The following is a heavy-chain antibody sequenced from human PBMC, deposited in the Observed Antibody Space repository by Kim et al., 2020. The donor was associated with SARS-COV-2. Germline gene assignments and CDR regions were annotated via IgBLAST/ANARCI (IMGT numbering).Heavy chain of an antibody. CDR3: ARGPTDYYDSSGCQFDP. CDR1: GDSVSSNSAA. D-gene: IGHD3-22*01. J-gene: IGHJ5*02. Sequence: SQTLSLTCAISGDSVSSNSAAWSWIRQSPSRGLEWLGRTYYRSKWYNDYAVSVKSRITINPDTSKNQFSLQLNSVTPEDTAVYYCARGPTDYYDSSGCQFDPWGQGTLVTVSS. V-gene: IGHV6-1*01. CDR2: TYYRSKWYN.